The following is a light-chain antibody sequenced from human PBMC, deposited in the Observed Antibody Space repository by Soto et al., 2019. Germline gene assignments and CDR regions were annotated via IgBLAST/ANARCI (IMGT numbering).Light chain of an antibody. Sequence: DVQMTQTPSSVSASVGDRVTITCRARERIGSWLAWYQQKPGKAPKLLIYGASNLQGEDPSRFSGSVSETDFALTISSLQPEDFATYHCQQTYSFPHTFGQGTEVEIK. CDR3: QQTYSFPHT. V-gene: IGKV1-12*01. CDR2: GAS. CDR1: ERIGSW. J-gene: IGKJ2*01.